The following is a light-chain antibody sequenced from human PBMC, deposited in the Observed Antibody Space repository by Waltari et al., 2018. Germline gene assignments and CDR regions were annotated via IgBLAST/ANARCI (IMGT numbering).Light chain of an antibody. CDR3: QQYVRTPSLT. V-gene: IGKV4-1*01. CDR2: WAS. CDR1: QTVLYRSNNKNY. J-gene: IGKJ4*01. Sequence: DIVMTQSPDTLAVSLGERATIHCTTSQTVLYRSNNKNYLPWYQQKPGQPPKLLIYWASTRDSGVPDRFIGSGSGTEFTLTIRSLQAEDVAVYYCQQYVRTPSLTFGGGTKVEI.